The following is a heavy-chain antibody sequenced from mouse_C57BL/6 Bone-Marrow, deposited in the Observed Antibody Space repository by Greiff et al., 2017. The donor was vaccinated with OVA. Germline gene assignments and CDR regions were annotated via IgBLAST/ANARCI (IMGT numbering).Heavy chain of an antibody. CDR2: ISSGGSYT. Sequence: EVKLVESGGDLVKPGGSLKLSCAASGFTFSSYGMSWVRQTPDKRLEWVATISSGGSYTYYPDSVKGRITISRDNAKNTLYLQMSSLKSEDTAMYYCARPGFFDYWGQGTTLTVSS. V-gene: IGHV5-6*02. CDR3: ARPGFFDY. J-gene: IGHJ2*01. CDR1: GFTFSSYG.